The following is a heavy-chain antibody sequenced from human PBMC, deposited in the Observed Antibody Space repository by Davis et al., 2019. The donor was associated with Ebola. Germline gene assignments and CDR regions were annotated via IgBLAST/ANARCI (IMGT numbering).Heavy chain of an antibody. J-gene: IGHJ5*02. CDR3: ARDIGGAVAGELDP. CDR2: IYTSGST. Sequence: PGGSLRLSCTVSGGSISSYYWSWIRQPAGKGLEWIGRIYTSGSTNYNPSLKSRVTMSVDTSKNQFSLKLSSVTAADTAVYYCARDIGGAVAGELDPWGQGTLVTVSS. V-gene: IGHV4-4*07. D-gene: IGHD6-19*01. CDR1: GGSISSYY.